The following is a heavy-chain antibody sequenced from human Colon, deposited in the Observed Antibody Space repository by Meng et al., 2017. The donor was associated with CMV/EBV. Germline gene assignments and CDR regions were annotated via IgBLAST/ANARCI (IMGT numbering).Heavy chain of an antibody. Sequence: GSLRLSCSVSGYYIKTGYFWGRIRQPPGKGLEWIGTIYQTGSTYYKPSLKSRVTISVDTSTNQFSLKMTSVTATDTAVYYCARAFRGGYRSRDSFDLWGEGTVVTVSS. CDR3: ARAFRGGYRSRDSFDL. J-gene: IGHJ3*01. CDR2: IYQTGST. D-gene: IGHD1-26*01. CDR1: GYYIKTGYF. V-gene: IGHV4-38-2*02.